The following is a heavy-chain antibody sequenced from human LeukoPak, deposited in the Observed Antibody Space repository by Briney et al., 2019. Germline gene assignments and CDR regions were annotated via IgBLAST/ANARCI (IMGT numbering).Heavy chain of an antibody. J-gene: IGHJ4*02. CDR3: GRVHSSSWYCCSDY. Sequence: GRSLRLSCAASGFALTSYSMHWVRQAPGKGLEWVALISYDGSSKYYADSVKGRFTISRDSSKNTLYLQMNSLRPEDTAVYYCGRVHSSSWYCCSDYWGQGTLVTVSS. V-gene: IGHV3-30-3*01. CDR2: ISYDGSSK. D-gene: IGHD6-13*01. CDR1: GFALTSYS.